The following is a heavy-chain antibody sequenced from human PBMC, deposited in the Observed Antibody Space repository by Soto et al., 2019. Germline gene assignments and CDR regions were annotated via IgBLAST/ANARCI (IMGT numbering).Heavy chain of an antibody. CDR3: ASGGTNGVCSFDY. J-gene: IGHJ4*02. V-gene: IGHV4-31*03. Sequence: QVQLQESGPGLVKPSQTLSLTCTVSGGSISSGGYYWSWIRQHPGKGLEWIGYIYYSGSTYYNPSLKGRLTMSVGTSKHQFSLKLSSVTAADTAVYYCASGGTNGVCSFDYWGQGTLVTVSS. D-gene: IGHD2-8*01. CDR2: IYYSGST. CDR1: GGSISSGGYY.